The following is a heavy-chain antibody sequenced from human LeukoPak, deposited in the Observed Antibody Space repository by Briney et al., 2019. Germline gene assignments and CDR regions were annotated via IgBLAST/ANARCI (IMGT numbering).Heavy chain of an antibody. CDR3: VWGEGYNLDFDY. D-gene: IGHD5-24*01. CDR2: IYYSGST. CDR1: GGSISSSSYY. Sequence: SETLSLTCAVSGGSISSSSYYWGWIRQPPGKGLEWIGSIYYSGSTYYNPSLKSRVTISVDTSKNQFSLGLSSVTAADTAVYYCVWGEGYNLDFDYWGQGTLVTVSS. J-gene: IGHJ4*02. V-gene: IGHV4-39*01.